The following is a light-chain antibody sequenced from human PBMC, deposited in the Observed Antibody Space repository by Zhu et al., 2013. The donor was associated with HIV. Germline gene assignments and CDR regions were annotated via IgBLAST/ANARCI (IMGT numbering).Light chain of an antibody. CDR2: GAS. CDR1: QGIGSW. J-gene: IGKJ4*01. V-gene: IGKV1-12*01. Sequence: DIEMTQSPSSVSASVGDTVIITCRASQGIGSWLAWYQQKPGIGPKLLIYGASRLQNGVPSRFSGSGSGTDFTLTISSLQPEDVATYYCQKYNSAPLTFGGGTKVEIK. CDR3: QKYNSAPLT.